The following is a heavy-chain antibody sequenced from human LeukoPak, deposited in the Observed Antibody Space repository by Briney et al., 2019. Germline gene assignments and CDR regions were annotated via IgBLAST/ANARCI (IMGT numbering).Heavy chain of an antibody. CDR1: GYTFTSYA. Sequence: ASVTVSCTASGYTFTSYAMHWVRQAPGQRLEWMGWINAGNGNTKYSQEFQGRVTITRDTSASTAYMELSSLRSEDMAVYHCARAGYGSGSYYDYNWFDPWGQGTLVTVSS. CDR3: ARAGYGSGSYYDYNWFDP. D-gene: IGHD3-10*01. J-gene: IGHJ5*02. CDR2: INAGNGNT. V-gene: IGHV1-3*03.